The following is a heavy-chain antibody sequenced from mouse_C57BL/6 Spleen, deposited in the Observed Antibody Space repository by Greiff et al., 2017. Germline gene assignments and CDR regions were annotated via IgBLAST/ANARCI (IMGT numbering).Heavy chain of an antibody. CDR2: IHPSDSDT. D-gene: IGHD2-3*01. CDR3: SISPIYDGYSYWYCDV. J-gene: IGHJ1*03. Sequence: QVQLQQPGAELVKPAASVKVSCKASGYSFTSYWMHWVKQRPGQGLEWIGRIHPSDSDTNYNQKFKGKAILTVDKSSSTTYMQLSSLTSEDSAVYDCSISPIYDGYSYWYCDVWGTGTTVTVSS. CDR1: GYSFTSYW. V-gene: IGHV1-74*01.